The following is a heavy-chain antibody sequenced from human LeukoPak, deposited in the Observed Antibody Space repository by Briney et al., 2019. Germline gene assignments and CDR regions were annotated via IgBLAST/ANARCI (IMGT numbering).Heavy chain of an antibody. Sequence: PSETLSLTCAVYGGSFSGYYWSWIRQSPGKGLEWIGEINHSGSTNYDPSLKSRVTISVDTSKNQFSLKLSSVTAADTAVYYCARRYSSGWLDSWGQGTLVTVSS. CDR1: GGSFSGYY. D-gene: IGHD6-19*01. CDR2: INHSGST. V-gene: IGHV4-34*01. J-gene: IGHJ4*02. CDR3: ARRYSSGWLDS.